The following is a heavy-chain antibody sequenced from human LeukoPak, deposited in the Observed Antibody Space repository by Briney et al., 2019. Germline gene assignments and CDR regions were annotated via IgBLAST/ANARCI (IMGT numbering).Heavy chain of an antibody. D-gene: IGHD3-22*01. J-gene: IGHJ4*02. Sequence: ASVKVSCKASGYTFTSYDINWVRQATGQGLEWMGWMNPNSGNTGYAQEFQGRVTMTRDTSISTAYMELSRLRSDDTAVYYCARNYDSSGYYYFYYFDYWGQGTLVTVSS. V-gene: IGHV1-8*01. CDR3: ARNYDSSGYYYFYYFDY. CDR1: GYTFTSYD. CDR2: MNPNSGNT.